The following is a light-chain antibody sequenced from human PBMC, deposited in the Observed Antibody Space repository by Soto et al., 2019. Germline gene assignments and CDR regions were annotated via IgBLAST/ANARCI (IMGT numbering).Light chain of an antibody. J-gene: IGLJ2*01. CDR2: DVS. V-gene: IGLV2-14*01. CDR1: SSDVGIYNY. CDR3: SSYASSSTPL. Sequence: QSALTQPASVSGSPGQSITISCTGTSSDVGIYNYVSGYQQHPGKAPKLMIYDVSNRPSGLSNRFSGSKSGNTAPLAISGLQAEEEADYYCSSYASSSTPLFGGGTKVTVL.